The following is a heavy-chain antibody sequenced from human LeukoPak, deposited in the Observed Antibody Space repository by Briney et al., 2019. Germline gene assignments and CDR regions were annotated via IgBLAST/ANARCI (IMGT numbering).Heavy chain of an antibody. Sequence: GGSLRLSCAASGFTFSKYGMHWVRQAPGKGLEWLTFIQYDGNNKYYSDSVKGRFTISRDNSKNTLYLQMNSLRAEDTAIYYCARDERLLSFLKWGQGTLVTVSS. J-gene: IGHJ1*01. D-gene: IGHD3-3*01. CDR3: ARDERLLSFLK. V-gene: IGHV3-30*02. CDR1: GFTFSKYG. CDR2: IQYDGNNK.